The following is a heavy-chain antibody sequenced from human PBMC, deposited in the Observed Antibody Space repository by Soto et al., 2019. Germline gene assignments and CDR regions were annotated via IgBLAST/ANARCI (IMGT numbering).Heavy chain of an antibody. V-gene: IGHV4-59*08. CDR2: IYYSGST. J-gene: IGHJ6*02. Sequence: PSETLSLTCTVSGGSISSYYCSWIRQPPGKGLEWIGYIYYSGSTNYNPSLKSRVTISVDTSKNQFSLKLSSVTAADTAVYYCARVTGGSGSYWQDYYYSYGMDVWGQGTTVTVS. CDR1: GGSISSYY. D-gene: IGHD3-10*01. CDR3: ARVTGGSGSYWQDYYYSYGMDV.